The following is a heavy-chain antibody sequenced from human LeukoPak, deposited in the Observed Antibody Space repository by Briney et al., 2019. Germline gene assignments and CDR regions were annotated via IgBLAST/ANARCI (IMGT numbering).Heavy chain of an antibody. Sequence: SETLSLTCTVSGGSISSYYWSWIRQPPGKGLEWIGYIYYSGSTNYNPSLKSRVTISVDTSKNQFSLKLSSVTAADTAVYYCANYDSSGYDAFDIWGQGTMVTVSS. CDR3: ANYDSSGYDAFDI. CDR2: IYYSGST. J-gene: IGHJ3*02. V-gene: IGHV4-59*08. CDR1: GGSISSYY. D-gene: IGHD3-22*01.